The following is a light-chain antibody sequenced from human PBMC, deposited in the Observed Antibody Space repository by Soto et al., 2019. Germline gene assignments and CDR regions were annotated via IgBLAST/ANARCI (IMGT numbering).Light chain of an antibody. Sequence: QSVLTQPASVSGSPGQSITISCTGTSSDVGGYNYVSWYQQHPGKAPKLMIYEVSNRPSGVSNRFSGSKSGNTASLPISGLQAEDEADYYCSSYTSSSTPRYVFGTGTKLTVL. V-gene: IGLV2-14*01. J-gene: IGLJ1*01. CDR2: EVS. CDR3: SSYTSSSTPRYV. CDR1: SSDVGGYNY.